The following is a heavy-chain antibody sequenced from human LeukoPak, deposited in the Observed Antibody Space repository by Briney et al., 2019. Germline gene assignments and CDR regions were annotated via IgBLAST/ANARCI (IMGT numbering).Heavy chain of an antibody. V-gene: IGHV1-18*01. D-gene: IGHD2-15*01. J-gene: IGHJ4*02. CDR1: GYTFTSYG. CDR3: AKDGSGCSGGSCYQNFDY. Sequence: GASVKVSCKASGYTFTSYGISWVRQAPGQGGEWMGWISAYNGNTNYAQKLQGRVTLTTDTSTSTAYMELRSLRSDDTAVYYCAKDGSGCSGGSCYQNFDYWGQGTLVTVSS. CDR2: ISAYNGNT.